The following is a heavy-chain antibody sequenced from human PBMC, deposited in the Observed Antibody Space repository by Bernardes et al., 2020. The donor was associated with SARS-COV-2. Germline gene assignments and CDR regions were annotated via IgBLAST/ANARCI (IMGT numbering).Heavy chain of an antibody. V-gene: IGHV4-59*01. J-gene: IGHJ6*02. CDR1: GGSISSYY. D-gene: IGHD6-13*01. CDR2: IYYSGST. CDR3: ARDRVSNGMDV. Sequence: TLSLTCTVSGGSISSYYWSWIRQPPGKGLEWIGYIYYSGSTNYNPSLKSRVTISVDTSKNQFSLKLSSVTAADTAVYYCARDRVSNGMDVWGQGTTVTVSS.